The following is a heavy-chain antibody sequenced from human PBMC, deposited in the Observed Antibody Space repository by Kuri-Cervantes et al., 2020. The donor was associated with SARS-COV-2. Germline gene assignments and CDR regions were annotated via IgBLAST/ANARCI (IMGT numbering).Heavy chain of an antibody. J-gene: IGHJ6*02. CDR2: ISYDGSNK. D-gene: IGHD3-3*01. V-gene: IGHV3-30-3*01. CDR1: GFTLSSYA. Sequence: GGSLRLSCAASGFTLSSYAMHWVRQAPGKGLEWVAVISYDGSNKYYADSVKGRFTISRDNSKNTLYLQMNSLRAEDTAVYYCAREEWLLSSDYYYYYYGMDVWGQGTTVTVSS. CDR3: AREEWLLSSDYYYYYYGMDV.